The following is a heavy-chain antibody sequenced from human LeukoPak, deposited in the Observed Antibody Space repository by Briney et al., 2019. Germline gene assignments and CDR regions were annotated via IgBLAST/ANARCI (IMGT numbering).Heavy chain of an antibody. Sequence: GGSLRLSCAASGFTFSSYAMHWVRQAPGKGLEWVAVISYDGSNKYYADSVKGRFTISRDNSKNTLYLQMNSLRAEDTAVYYCAKDRRIVVPAAIRLPPDYYYYYYMDVWGKGTTVTVSS. CDR3: AKDRRIVVPAAIRLPPDYYYYYYMDV. D-gene: IGHD2-2*02. CDR1: GFTFSSYA. CDR2: ISYDGSNK. V-gene: IGHV3-30-3*01. J-gene: IGHJ6*03.